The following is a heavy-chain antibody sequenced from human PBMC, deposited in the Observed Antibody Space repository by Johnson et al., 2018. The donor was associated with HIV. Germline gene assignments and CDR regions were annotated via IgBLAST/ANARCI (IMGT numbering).Heavy chain of an antibody. CDR3: AREGWYGDYVDAFDI. Sequence: VQLLESGGGVVRPGGSLRLSCVGSGFMFEDYGMSWVRQAPGKGLEWVSGINWNGGSPSYADSVKGRFTISRDNAKNSLYLQMNSLRAEDRALYYCAREGWYGDYVDAFDIWGQGAMVTVSS. V-gene: IGHV3-20*04. CDR2: INWNGGSP. D-gene: IGHD4-17*01. J-gene: IGHJ3*02. CDR1: GFMFEDYG.